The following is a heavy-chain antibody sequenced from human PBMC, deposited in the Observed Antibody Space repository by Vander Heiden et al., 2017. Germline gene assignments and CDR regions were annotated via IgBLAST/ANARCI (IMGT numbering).Heavy chain of an antibody. CDR1: GGSISSSSYY. CDR2: IYHSGST. CDR3: ARRIPITIFGVVQSYYFDC. J-gene: IGHJ4*02. D-gene: IGHD3-3*01. V-gene: IGHV4-39*01. Sequence: QLQLQESGPGLVKPSETLSLSCTVSGGSISSSSYYGGWIRQPPGKGLEWIGSIYHSGSTYYNPSLKSRVTISVDTSKNQFSLKLSSVTAADTAVYYCARRIPITIFGVVQSYYFDCWGQGTLVTVSS.